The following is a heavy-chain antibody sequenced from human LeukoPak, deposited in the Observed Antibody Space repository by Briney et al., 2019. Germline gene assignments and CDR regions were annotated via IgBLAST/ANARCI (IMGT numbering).Heavy chain of an antibody. V-gene: IGHV3-66*01. CDR2: IYSGGST. J-gene: IGHJ4*02. Sequence: RSGGSLRLSCAASGFTVSSSYMSWVRQAPGKGLEWVSVIYSGGSTYYADSVKGRFTISRDNSKNTLYLQMNSLRAEDTAVYYCARAPGFDYWGQGTLVTVSS. CDR3: ARAPGFDY. CDR1: GFTVSSSY.